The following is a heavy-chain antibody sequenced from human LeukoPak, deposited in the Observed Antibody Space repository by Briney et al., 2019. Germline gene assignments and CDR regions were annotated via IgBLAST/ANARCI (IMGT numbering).Heavy chain of an antibody. CDR1: GFTFSSYA. V-gene: IGHV3-30-3*01. CDR3: AKAGSSGWYFDY. J-gene: IGHJ4*02. CDR2: ISHDGSNK. Sequence: GGSLRLSCAASGFTFSSYAMHWVRQAPGKGLEWVAVISHDGSNKYYADSVEGRFTIPRDNSKNTLYLQMNSLRAEDTAVYYCAKAGSSGWYFDYWGQGTLVTVSS. D-gene: IGHD6-19*01.